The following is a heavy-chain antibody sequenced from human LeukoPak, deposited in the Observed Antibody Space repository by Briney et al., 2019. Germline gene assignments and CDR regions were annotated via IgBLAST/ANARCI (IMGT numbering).Heavy chain of an antibody. CDR1: GGSFSNYY. J-gene: IGHJ5*02. D-gene: IGHD3-10*01. V-gene: IGHV4-34*01. CDR3: ARNKGRYGSGRVHFDP. Sequence: SETLSLTCAVYGGSFSNYYWSWIRQPPGKGLEWIGEIDHSGSTNYKPSLKSRVTISVDTSKNQLSLKLSSVTAADTAVYYCARNKGRYGSGRVHFDPWGQGTLVTVSS. CDR2: IDHSGST.